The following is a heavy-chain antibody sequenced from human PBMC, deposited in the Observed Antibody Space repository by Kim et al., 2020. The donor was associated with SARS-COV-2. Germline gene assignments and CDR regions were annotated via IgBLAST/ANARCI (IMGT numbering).Heavy chain of an antibody. V-gene: IGHV3-23*01. D-gene: IGHD6-13*01. Sequence: GGSLRLSCVASGFTFSSYAMSWVRQAPGKGLEWVSAISGSGDSTYYADSVKGQFTISRDNSKNTLYLQMNSLRAEDTAVYYCAQGQYTSSWFGCFGYWGQGTLVTVSS. CDR3: AQGQYTSSWFGCFGY. J-gene: IGHJ4*02. CDR1: GFTFSSYA. CDR2: ISGSGDST.